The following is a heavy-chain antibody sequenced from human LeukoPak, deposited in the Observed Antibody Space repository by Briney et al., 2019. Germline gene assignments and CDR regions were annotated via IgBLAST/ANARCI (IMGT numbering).Heavy chain of an antibody. J-gene: IGHJ6*02. CDR2: MNPNSGNT. CDR1: GYTFTDYD. Sequence: ASVKVSCKASGYTFTDYDINWVRQATGQGLEWMGWMNPNSGNTGYTQKFQGRVTMTRDTSISTAYMELSRLRSDDTAVYYCASSGFGELLPPDYYGMDVWGQETTVTVSS. V-gene: IGHV1-8*01. D-gene: IGHD3-10*01. CDR3: ASSGFGELLPPDYYGMDV.